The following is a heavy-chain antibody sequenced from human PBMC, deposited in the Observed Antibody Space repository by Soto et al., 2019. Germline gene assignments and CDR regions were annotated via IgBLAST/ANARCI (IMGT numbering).Heavy chain of an antibody. CDR2: IFPGDSDI. Sequence: GESLKISCKTSGYSFISYWIGWVRQKPGQGLEWMGVIFPGDSDIRYSPSFEGQVTLSADKSANTAFLQWTTLKASDSAIYYCARVVWDMVRGRYYCDYWGQVTLVTVSS. CDR1: GYSFISYW. D-gene: IGHD3-10*01. CDR3: ARVVWDMVRGRYYCDY. J-gene: IGHJ4*02. V-gene: IGHV5-51*01.